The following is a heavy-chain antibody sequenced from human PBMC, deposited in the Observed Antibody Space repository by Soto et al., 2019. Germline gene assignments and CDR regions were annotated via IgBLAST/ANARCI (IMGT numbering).Heavy chain of an antibody. V-gene: IGHV3-48*01. CDR1: GFAFSSYA. Sequence: PGGSLRLSCKASGFAFSSYAMNWVRQAPGKGLEWVSYISSSSTTKYYADSVKGRFTISRDNAKNSLYLQMNSLRAEDTAVYYCARDGCRGSNCFNWFDPWGQGTLVTVSP. J-gene: IGHJ5*02. CDR3: ARDGCRGSNCFNWFDP. CDR2: ISSSSTTK. D-gene: IGHD2-15*01.